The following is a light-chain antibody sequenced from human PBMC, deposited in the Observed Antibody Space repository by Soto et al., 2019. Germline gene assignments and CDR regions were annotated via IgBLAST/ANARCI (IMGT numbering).Light chain of an antibody. CDR1: SGDVGGYYY. CDR2: EVS. V-gene: IGLV2-14*01. J-gene: IGLJ1*01. CDR3: SSYTAGGTI. Sequence: QSMLTQPASVSGSPGQSITISCTGTSGDVGGYYYVSWYQQLPGKAPKLMISEVSNRPSGVSNRFSGSKSGNTASLTISGLQAEDEDDYYCSSYTAGGTIFGTGTKVTV.